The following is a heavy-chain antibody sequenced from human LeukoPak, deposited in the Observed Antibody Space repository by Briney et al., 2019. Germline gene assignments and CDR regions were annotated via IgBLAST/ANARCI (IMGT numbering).Heavy chain of an antibody. CDR1: DDSISSYY. CDR3: ASSGGIAAQGLDY. J-gene: IGHJ4*02. V-gene: IGHV4-59*08. D-gene: IGHD6-13*01. CDR2: IHHSGSA. Sequence: PSETLSLTCTVSDDSISSYYWIWIRQPPGKGLEWIGYIHHSGSANYNPSLRSRITMSVDTSKNHFSLSLTSVTAADTAVYYCASSGGIAAQGLDYWGQGTLVTVSS.